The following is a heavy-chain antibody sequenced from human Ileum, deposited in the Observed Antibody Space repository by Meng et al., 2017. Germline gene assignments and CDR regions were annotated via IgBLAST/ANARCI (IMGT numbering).Heavy chain of an antibody. CDR2: ISHDERTK. D-gene: IGHD6-19*01. Sequence: GGSLRLSCRLTLSNYHVHWVRQAPGRGLEWLAVISHDERTKIYGAPVKGRFTISRDNSKNTVDLQMNSLGAEDTAIYYCATEKGSSGRAGWFDPWGQGTLVTVSS. CDR1: LTLSNYH. V-gene: IGHV3-30*07. CDR3: ATEKGSSGRAGWFDP. J-gene: IGHJ5*02.